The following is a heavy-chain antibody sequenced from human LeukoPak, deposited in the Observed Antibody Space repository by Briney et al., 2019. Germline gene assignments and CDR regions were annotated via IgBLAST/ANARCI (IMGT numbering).Heavy chain of an antibody. J-gene: IGHJ5*02. CDR2: IIPIFGTA. CDR1: GFTFSSYA. Sequence: PGGSLRLFCAASGFTFSSYAISWVRQAPGQGLEWMGGIIPIFGTANYAQKFQGRVTITADESTSTAYMELSSLRSEDTAVYYCARDGGSDSSGWFPNWFDPWGQGTLVTVSS. V-gene: IGHV1-69*01. CDR3: ARDGGSDSSGWFPNWFDP. D-gene: IGHD6-19*01.